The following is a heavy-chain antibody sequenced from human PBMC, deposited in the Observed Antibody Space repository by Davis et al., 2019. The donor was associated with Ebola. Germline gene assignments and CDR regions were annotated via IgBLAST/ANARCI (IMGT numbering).Heavy chain of an antibody. J-gene: IGHJ4*02. CDR1: GYNFRDYW. CDR2: IYPGDSDS. V-gene: IGHV5-51*01. Sequence: PGGSLRLSCMGSGYNFRDYWIVWVRQMPGKGLEWMGNIYPGDSDSRYSPSFQGQVTISADKSISTAYLQWSSLKASDTAMYYCARQQPPYYYDSSLYWDYWGQGTLVTVSS. D-gene: IGHD3-22*01. CDR3: ARQQPPYYYDSSLYWDY.